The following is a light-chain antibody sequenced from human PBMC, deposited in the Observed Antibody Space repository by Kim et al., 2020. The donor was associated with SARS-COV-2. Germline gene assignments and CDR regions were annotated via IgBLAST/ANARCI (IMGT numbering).Light chain of an antibody. Sequence: SYELTQPLSVSVALGQTARLTCGGNNIQTKNVHWYRQKPGQAPVLVMYKDSKRPSGIPERFSGSNSGNTATLTISRAQAGDEADYYCQVWDSGIWVFGGGTQLTVL. CDR3: QVWDSGIWV. V-gene: IGLV3-9*01. CDR2: KDS. J-gene: IGLJ3*02. CDR1: NIQTKN.